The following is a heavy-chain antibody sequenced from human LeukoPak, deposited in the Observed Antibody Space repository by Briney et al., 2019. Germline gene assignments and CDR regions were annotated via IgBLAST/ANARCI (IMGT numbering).Heavy chain of an antibody. D-gene: IGHD3-10*01. CDR1: GFTFSSYA. CDR3: AKKPAYYYGSGSYYYFDY. CDR2: ISGSGGST. V-gene: IGHV3-23*01. J-gene: IGHJ4*02. Sequence: QTGGSLRLSCAASGFTFSSYAMSWVRQAPGKGLEWVSAISGSGGSTYYADSVKGRFTISRDNSKSTLYLQMNSLRAEDTAVYYCAKKPAYYYGSGSYYYFDYWGQGTLVTVSS.